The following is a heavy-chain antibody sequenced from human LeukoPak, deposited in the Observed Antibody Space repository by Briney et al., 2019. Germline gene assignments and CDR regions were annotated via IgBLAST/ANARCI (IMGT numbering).Heavy chain of an antibody. CDR2: IKEDGSEK. CDR1: GFTFSSYW. Sequence: SGGSLRLSCAASGFTFSSYWMIWVRQAPGKGLEWVDNIKEDGSEKYYVDSVKGRFTISRDNAKNSLYLQMNSLRAEDTAVYYCARDLWKVFDYWGQGTLVTVSS. V-gene: IGHV3-7*01. D-gene: IGHD1-1*01. J-gene: IGHJ4*02. CDR3: ARDLWKVFDY.